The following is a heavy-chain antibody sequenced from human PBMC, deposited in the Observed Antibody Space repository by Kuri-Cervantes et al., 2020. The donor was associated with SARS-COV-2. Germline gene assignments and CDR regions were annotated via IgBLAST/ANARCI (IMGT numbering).Heavy chain of an antibody. Sequence: SVKVSCKASGYTFTDYYIHWVRQAPGQPLEWMGWITPFNGNTNYAQRFQDRVTITRDRSMSTAYMELSSLRSDDTATYYCARSGPGAISREDGACDIWGQGTMVTVSS. D-gene: IGHD5-24*01. CDR2: ITPFNGNT. CDR3: ARSGPGAISREDGACDI. CDR1: GYTFTDYY. J-gene: IGHJ3*02. V-gene: IGHV1-45*01.